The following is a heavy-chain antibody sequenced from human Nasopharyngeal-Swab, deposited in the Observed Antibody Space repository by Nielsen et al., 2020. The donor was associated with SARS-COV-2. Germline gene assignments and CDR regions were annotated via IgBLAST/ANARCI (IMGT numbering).Heavy chain of an antibody. CDR2: INSDGSST. Sequence: GESLKISCAASGFTFSSYWMHWVRQAPGKGLVWVSRINSDGSSTSYADSVKGRFTISKDNSKNTLCLQMNSLRAEDTAVYYCAKGRGADYWGQGTLVTVSS. J-gene: IGHJ4*02. V-gene: IGHV3-74*01. CDR1: GFTFSSYW. CDR3: AKGRGADY. D-gene: IGHD3-10*01.